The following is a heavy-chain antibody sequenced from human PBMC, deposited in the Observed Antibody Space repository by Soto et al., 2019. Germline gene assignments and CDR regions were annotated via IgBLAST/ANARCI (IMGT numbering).Heavy chain of an antibody. CDR2: INHSGST. V-gene: IGHV4-34*01. J-gene: IGHJ5*02. Sequence: PEPLSLTALAKGGSFRGTSWGWFRKPQGRGLEWIGEINHSGSTNYNPSLKSRVTISVDTSKNQFSLKLSSVTAADTAVYYCARTIVVVPAAMLEDWFDPWGQGTLVTVSS. CDR3: ARTIVVVPAAMLEDWFDP. D-gene: IGHD2-2*01. CDR1: GGSFRGTS.